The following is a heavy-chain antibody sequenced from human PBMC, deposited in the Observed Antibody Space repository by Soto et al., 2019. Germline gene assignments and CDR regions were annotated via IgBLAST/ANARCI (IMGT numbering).Heavy chain of an antibody. CDR1: GGSISSYY. CDR2: IYYSGST. CDR3: ARGGGSGRSTFDY. V-gene: IGHV4-59*01. Sequence: SETLSLTCTVSGGSISSYYWSWIRQPPGKGLEWIGYIYYSGSTNYNPSLKSRVTISVDTSKNQFSLKLSSVTAADTAVYYCARGGGSGRSTFDYWGQGTLVTV. J-gene: IGHJ4*02. D-gene: IGHD3-10*01.